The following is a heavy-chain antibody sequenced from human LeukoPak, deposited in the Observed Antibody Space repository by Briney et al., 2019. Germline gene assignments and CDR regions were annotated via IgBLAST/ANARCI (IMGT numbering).Heavy chain of an antibody. CDR3: ARGLTFEGDPGGNWFDP. CDR1: GGSFSGYY. D-gene: IGHD3-16*01. CDR2: LNHSGST. V-gene: IGHV4-34*01. J-gene: IGHJ5*02. Sequence: SETLSLPCAVYGGSFSGYYWSWIAQPPGKGLEWSGELNHSGSTNYDPSLKSRVTISVVTSKNQFSMKMSSVTAADTAVYYCARGLTFEGDPGGNWFDPWGQGTLVTVSS.